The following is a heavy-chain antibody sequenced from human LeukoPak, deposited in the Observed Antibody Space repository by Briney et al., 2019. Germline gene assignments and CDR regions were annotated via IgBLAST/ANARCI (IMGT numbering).Heavy chain of an antibody. CDR3: ARSAPAYYDILTGYPSTPLKNTNFDY. CDR1: GYSISSGYY. V-gene: IGHV4-38-2*02. Sequence: SETLSLTCIVSGYSISSGYYWGWIRQPPGKGLEWIGNIHHSGSTYYNPSLKSRVTISVDTSKNQLSLKLSSVTAADTAVYYCARSAPAYYDILTGYPSTPLKNTNFDYWGQGTLVTVSS. CDR2: IHHSGST. D-gene: IGHD3-9*01. J-gene: IGHJ4*02.